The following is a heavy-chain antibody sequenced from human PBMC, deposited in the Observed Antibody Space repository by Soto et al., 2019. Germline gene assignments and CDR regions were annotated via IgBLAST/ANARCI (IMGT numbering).Heavy chain of an antibody. V-gene: IGHV1-3*01. Sequence: QAQLVQSGAEVKKPGASVKVSCKASGYTLSSFGIHWVRQAPGQRLEWMGWINAGNGNTKYSQKLQGRVTFSRDTSSNTAYMELTSLSPEATVVYYRLRTRQQWLVGDSWGQGSLFTASS. D-gene: IGHD6-19*01. CDR2: INAGNGNT. CDR1: GYTLSSFG. J-gene: IGHJ5*01. CDR3: LRTRQQWLVGDS.